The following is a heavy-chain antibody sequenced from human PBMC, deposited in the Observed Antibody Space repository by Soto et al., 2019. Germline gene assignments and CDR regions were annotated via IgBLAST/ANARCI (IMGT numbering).Heavy chain of an antibody. J-gene: IGHJ4*02. CDR1: GFTFSDYY. Sequence: GGSLRLSCAASGFTFSDYYMSWIRQAPGKGLEWVSYITKSGSNTYYADSVEGRFTISRDSAENSLFLQMNSLRAEDTAVYYCARDNEGSLDYWGRGTLVTVSS. D-gene: IGHD2-8*01. CDR3: ARDNEGSLDY. CDR2: ITKSGSNT. V-gene: IGHV3-11*01.